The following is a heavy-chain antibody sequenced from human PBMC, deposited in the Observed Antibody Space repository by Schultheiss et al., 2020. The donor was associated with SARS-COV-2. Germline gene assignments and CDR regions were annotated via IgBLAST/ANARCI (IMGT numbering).Heavy chain of an antibody. CDR2: IYYSGST. D-gene: IGHD3-22*01. V-gene: IGHV4-61*05. CDR3: ARDYYDSSGYYYVQRQNWFDP. Sequence: SETLSLTCTVSGGSISSSSYYWGWIRQPPGKGLEWIGYIYYSGSTNYNPSLKSRVTISVDTSKNQFSLKLSSVTAADTAVYYCARDYYDSSGYYYVQRQNWFDPWGQGTLVTVSS. CDR1: GGSISSSSYY. J-gene: IGHJ5*02.